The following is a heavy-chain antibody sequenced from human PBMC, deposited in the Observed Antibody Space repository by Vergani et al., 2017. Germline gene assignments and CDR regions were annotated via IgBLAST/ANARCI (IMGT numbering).Heavy chain of an antibody. V-gene: IGHV4-38-2*01. D-gene: IGHD3-3*01. Sequence: QVQLQESGPGLVKPSETLSLTCAVSGYSISSGYYWGWIRQPPGKGLEWIGSIYHSGSTYYNPSLKSRVTLSVDTSQNQFSLKLSSVTAADTAVYYCARQLTHDFWSGTIDYWGQGTLVTVSS. CDR3: ARQLTHDFWSGTIDY. CDR1: GYSISSGYY. J-gene: IGHJ4*02. CDR2: IYHSGST.